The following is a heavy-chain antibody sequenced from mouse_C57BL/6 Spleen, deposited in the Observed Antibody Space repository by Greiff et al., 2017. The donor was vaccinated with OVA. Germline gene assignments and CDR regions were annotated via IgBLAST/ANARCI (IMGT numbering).Heavy chain of an antibody. CDR2: INYDGSST. Sequence: EVKLVESEGGLVQPGRSMKLSCTASGFTFSYYYMAWVRQVPEKGLEWVVNINYDGSSTYYLDSLKSRFIISRDNAKNILYLQMSSLKSEDTATYYCARVVVGDWYFDVWGTGTTVTVSS. J-gene: IGHJ1*03. CDR3: ARVVVGDWYFDV. CDR1: GFTFSYYY. V-gene: IGHV5-16*01. D-gene: IGHD1-1*01.